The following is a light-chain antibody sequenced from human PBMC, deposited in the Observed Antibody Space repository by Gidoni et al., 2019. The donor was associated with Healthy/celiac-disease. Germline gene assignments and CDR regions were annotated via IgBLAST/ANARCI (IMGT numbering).Light chain of an antibody. CDR1: SPNIGAGYD. V-gene: IGLV1-40*01. Sequence: QSVLTQPPSVSGAPGQRATTSCTGSSPNIGAGYDVHWYQQLPGTAPKLLIYGNSNRPSGVPDRSSGSKSGTSASLAITGLQAEDEADYYCQSYDSSLSGSRVFGGGTKLTVL. CDR3: QSYDSSLSGSRV. J-gene: IGLJ2*01. CDR2: GNS.